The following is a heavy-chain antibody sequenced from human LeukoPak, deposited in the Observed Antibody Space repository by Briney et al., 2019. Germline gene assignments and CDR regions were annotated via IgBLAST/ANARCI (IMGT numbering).Heavy chain of an antibody. D-gene: IGHD1-26*01. CDR1: GFTFGDYA. CDR2: IRSKAYGGTT. V-gene: IGHV3-49*03. CDR3: TRSLVGSALDAFDI. J-gene: IGHJ3*02. Sequence: PGGSLRLSCTASGFTFGDYAMSWFRQAPGKGLEWVGFIRSKAYGGTTEYAASVKGRFTISRDDSKSIAYLQMNSLKTEDTAVYYCTRSLVGSALDAFDIWGQGTMVTVSS.